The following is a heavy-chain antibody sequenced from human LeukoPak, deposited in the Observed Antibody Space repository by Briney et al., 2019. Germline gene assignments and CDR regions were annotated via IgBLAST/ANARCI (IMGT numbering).Heavy chain of an antibody. CDR3: ARDLGYSSGWYRTNYFDY. D-gene: IGHD6-19*01. CDR1: GGSISSYY. CDR2: IYYSGST. J-gene: IGHJ4*02. Sequence: SETLSLTCTVSGGSISSYYWSWLRQPPGKGLEWIGYIYYSGSTNYNPSLTSRVTISVDTSKNQFSLKLSSVTAADTAVYYCARDLGYSSGWYRTNYFDYWGQGTLVTVSS. V-gene: IGHV4-59*01.